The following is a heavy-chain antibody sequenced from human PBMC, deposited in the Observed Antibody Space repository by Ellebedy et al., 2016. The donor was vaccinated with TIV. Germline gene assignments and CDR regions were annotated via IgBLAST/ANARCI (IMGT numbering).Heavy chain of an antibody. D-gene: IGHD5-18*01. CDR1: GYTFTSYA. CDR2: IIPIFGTA. V-gene: IGHV1-69*13. J-gene: IGHJ4*02. Sequence: ASVKVSCKASGYTFTSYAISWVRQAPGQGLEWMGGIIPIFGTANYAQKFQGRVTITADESTSTAYMELSSLRSEDTAVYYCARGLVDTAMVTPSDYWGQGTLVTVSS. CDR3: ARGLVDTAMVTPSDY.